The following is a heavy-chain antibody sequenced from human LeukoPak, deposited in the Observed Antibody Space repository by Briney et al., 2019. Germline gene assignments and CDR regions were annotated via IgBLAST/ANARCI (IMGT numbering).Heavy chain of an antibody. CDR1: GFTFSSYA. D-gene: IGHD4-17*01. Sequence: GGSLRLSCAASGFTFSSYATNWVRQAPGKGLEWVSSISSTSSYIYYADSVKGRFTIARDNAKHSLYLQMNSLRAEDTAVYYCARSTVTQPDFDYWGQGTLVTVSS. J-gene: IGHJ4*02. CDR3: ARSTVTQPDFDY. CDR2: ISSTSSYI. V-gene: IGHV3-21*04.